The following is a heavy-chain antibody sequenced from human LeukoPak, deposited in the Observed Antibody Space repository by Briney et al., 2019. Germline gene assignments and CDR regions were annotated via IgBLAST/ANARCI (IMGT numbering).Heavy chain of an antibody. J-gene: IGHJ4*02. CDR3: ATFPMKNYYDSSGYLFFDY. CDR2: FDPEDGET. CDR1: GYTLTELS. D-gene: IGHD3-22*01. V-gene: IGHV1-24*01. Sequence: ASVKVSCKVSGYTLTELSMHWVRQAPGKGLEWMGGFDPEDGETIYAQKFQGRVTMTEDTSTDTAYMELSSLRSEDTAVYYCATFPMKNYYDSSGYLFFDYWGQGTLVTVSS.